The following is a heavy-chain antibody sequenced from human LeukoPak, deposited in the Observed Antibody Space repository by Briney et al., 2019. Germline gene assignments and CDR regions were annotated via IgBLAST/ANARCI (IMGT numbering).Heavy chain of an antibody. Sequence: GGSLRLSCAVSGFTFSSYSMNWVRQAPGKGLEWVSSISSSSSYIYYADSVKGRFTISRDNAKNSLYLQMNSLRAEDTAVYYCASCRRPDAFDIWVQGTMVTVSS. CDR1: GFTFSSYS. CDR2: ISSSSSYI. D-gene: IGHD5-24*01. CDR3: ASCRRPDAFDI. V-gene: IGHV3-21*01. J-gene: IGHJ3*02.